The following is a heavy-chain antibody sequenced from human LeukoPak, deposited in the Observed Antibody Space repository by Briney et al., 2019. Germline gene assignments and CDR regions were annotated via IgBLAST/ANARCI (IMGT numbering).Heavy chain of an antibody. V-gene: IGHV5-51*01. Sequence: GASLQISCKGSGYHCMYWTGWVRQMPGKGLEWMGLTYPGDSQTAYSPSFQGQVTISADKSINTAYLQWRSLKASDTAMYYCGRIRGYDFWSRGAFDIWGQGPRSPSPQ. CDR2: TYPGDSQT. CDR3: GRIRGYDFWSRGAFDI. J-gene: IGHJ3*02. D-gene: IGHD3-3*01. CDR1: GYHCMYW.